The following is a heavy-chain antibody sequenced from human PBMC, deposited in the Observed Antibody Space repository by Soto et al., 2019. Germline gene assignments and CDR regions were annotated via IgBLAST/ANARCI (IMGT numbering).Heavy chain of an antibody. CDR1: GGSISSGGYY. D-gene: IGHD6-6*01. CDR3: SRGSSIAGLYYGMDV. CDR2: NYYSGIT. Sequence: QVQLQESGPGLVKPSQTLSLTCTVSGGSISSGGYYWTWIRQHPGKGLEWIGYNYYSGITYYNPSRKSRVTISLDTSKNQFSVQLSSVTAADTAVYYCSRGSSIAGLYYGMDVWGQGTTVTVSS. V-gene: IGHV4-31*03. J-gene: IGHJ6*02.